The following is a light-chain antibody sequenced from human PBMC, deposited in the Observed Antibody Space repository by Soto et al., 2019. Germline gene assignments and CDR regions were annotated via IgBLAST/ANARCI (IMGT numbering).Light chain of an antibody. J-gene: IGKJ1*01. V-gene: IGKV3-15*01. CDR2: GAS. CDR1: QSVSSN. CDR3: QQYNNWPPWT. Sequence: EIMMTQSPATLSVSPGERATLSCTASQSVSSNLAWYQQKPGQAPRLLIYGASTRATGIQARFSGSGSGTEFNLTISSLQSEDFAFYSCQQYNNWPPWTFGQGTKGEFK.